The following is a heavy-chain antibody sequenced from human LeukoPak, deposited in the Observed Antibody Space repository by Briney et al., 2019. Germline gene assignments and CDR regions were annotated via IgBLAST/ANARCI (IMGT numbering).Heavy chain of an antibody. CDR1: GGTFSSYA. Sequence: GASVKVSCKASGGTFSSYAISLVRQAPGPGLEWMGGIIHIFGTANYAQKFQGRVTITTDESTSTAYMALSSLRSEDTAVYYCASSPLPTYYYDSSGYYYYSLDYWGQGTLVTVSS. J-gene: IGHJ4*02. CDR3: ASSPLPTYYYDSSGYYYYSLDY. CDR2: IIHIFGTA. V-gene: IGHV1-69*05. D-gene: IGHD3-22*01.